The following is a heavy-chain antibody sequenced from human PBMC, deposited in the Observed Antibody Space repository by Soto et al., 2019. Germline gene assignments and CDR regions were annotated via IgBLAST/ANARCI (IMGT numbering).Heavy chain of an antibody. CDR2: ISYDGINE. D-gene: IGHD4-17*01. V-gene: IGHV3-30*18. Sequence: QVQLVESGGGVVQPGRSLRLSCAASGFTFSSYGMHWVRQAPGKGLEWMAVISYDGINEYYADSVKGRFTISRDNSKNTMYLQMSSLRAEDTAVYYCAKDLLGDYRLGSIDYWGQGTLVTVSS. CDR3: AKDLLGDYRLGSIDY. CDR1: GFTFSSYG. J-gene: IGHJ4*02.